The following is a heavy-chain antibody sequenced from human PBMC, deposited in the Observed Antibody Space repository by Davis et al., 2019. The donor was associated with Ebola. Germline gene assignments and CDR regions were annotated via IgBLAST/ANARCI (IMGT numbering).Heavy chain of an antibody. Sequence: GESLKISCKGSGDIFTNHWIGWVRQLPGKGLEWLGIIYPGDSDTRYSPSFQGQVTIPADKSINTAYLQWSSLKASDTAMYYCVSPGYSYGYAFGYWGRGTLVTVSS. J-gene: IGHJ4*02. D-gene: IGHD5-18*01. CDR2: IYPGDSDT. V-gene: IGHV5-51*01. CDR3: VSPGYSYGYAFGY. CDR1: GDIFTNHW.